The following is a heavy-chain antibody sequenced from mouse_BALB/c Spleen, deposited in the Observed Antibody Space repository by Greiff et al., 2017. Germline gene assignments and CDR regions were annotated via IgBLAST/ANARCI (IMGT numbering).Heavy chain of an antibody. Sequence: VQLQESGPQLVRPGASVKISCKASGYSFTSYWMHWVKQRPGQGLEWIGMIDPSDSETRLNQKFKDKATLTVDKSSSTAYMQLSSLTSEDSAVYYCTTVWSLPYWGQGTLVTVSA. D-gene: IGHD2-10*02. V-gene: IGHV1S127*01. CDR3: TTVWSLPY. CDR2: IDPSDSET. J-gene: IGHJ3*01. CDR1: GYSFTSYW.